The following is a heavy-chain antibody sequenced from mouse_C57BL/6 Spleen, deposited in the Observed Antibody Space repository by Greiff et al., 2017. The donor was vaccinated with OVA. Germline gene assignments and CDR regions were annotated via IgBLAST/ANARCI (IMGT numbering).Heavy chain of an antibody. V-gene: IGHV1-22*01. Sequence: VQLQQSGPELVKPGASVKMSCKASGYTFTDYNMHWVKQSHGKSLEWIGYINPNNGGTSYNQKFKGKATLTVNKSSSTAYMELRSLTSEDSAVYYCAREYYDYDGFDYWGQGTTLTVSS. CDR3: AREYYDYDGFDY. D-gene: IGHD2-4*01. J-gene: IGHJ2*01. CDR2: INPNNGGT. CDR1: GYTFTDYN.